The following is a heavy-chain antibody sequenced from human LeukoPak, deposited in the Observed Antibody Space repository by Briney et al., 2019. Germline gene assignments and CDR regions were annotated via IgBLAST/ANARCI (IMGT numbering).Heavy chain of an antibody. CDR1: GGTFSSYA. CDR2: IIPIFGTA. J-gene: IGHJ4*02. V-gene: IGHV1-69*05. CDR3: ARDRSYYDSSGFLDY. D-gene: IGHD3-22*01. Sequence: SVKVSCKASGGTFSSYAISWVRQAPRQGLEWMGRIIPIFGTANYAQKFQGRVTITTDESTSTAYMELSSLRSEDTAVYYCARDRSYYDSSGFLDYWGQGTLVTVSS.